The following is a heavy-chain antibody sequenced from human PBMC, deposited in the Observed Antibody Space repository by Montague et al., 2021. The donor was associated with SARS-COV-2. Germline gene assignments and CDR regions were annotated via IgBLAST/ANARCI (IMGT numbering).Heavy chain of an antibody. Sequence: SLRLSCAASGFTFSSYAMNLVRQAPGKVLEWVSAISGSVGTTYYXDSXKGRFTISRDNSKNTLYLQMTSLRAEDTAVYYCAKDLYYYDSTDYYYGFDYWGQGTLVTVSS. D-gene: IGHD3-22*01. V-gene: IGHV3-23*01. CDR1: GFTFSSYA. CDR3: AKDLYYYDSTDYYYGFDY. CDR2: ISGSVGTT. J-gene: IGHJ4*02.